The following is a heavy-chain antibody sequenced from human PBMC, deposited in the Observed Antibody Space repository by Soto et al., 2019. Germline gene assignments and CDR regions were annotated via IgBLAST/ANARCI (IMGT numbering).Heavy chain of an antibody. CDR3: ARRRYSCEYNYYYMNV. Sequence: GGSLRLSCAASGFTLGASGVHWVRQASGKGLEWVGHIGNKADSYAKAYAASLKGRFTISRDDSKNTAYLQMNRLKTEDTAIYYCARRRYSCEYNYYYMNVWGKGTTVTVSS. D-gene: IGHD2-15*01. CDR2: IGNKADSYAK. V-gene: IGHV3-73*01. CDR1: GFTLGASG. J-gene: IGHJ6*03.